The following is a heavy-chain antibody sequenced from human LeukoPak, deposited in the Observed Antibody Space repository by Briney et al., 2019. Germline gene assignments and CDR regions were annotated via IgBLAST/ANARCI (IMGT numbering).Heavy chain of an antibody. CDR1: GYSFTNYW. CDR3: ATMSANWFDP. V-gene: IGHV5-51*01. D-gene: IGHD6-25*01. J-gene: IGHJ5*02. CDR2: IYPGDSDT. Sequence: GESLKISCKGAGYSFTNYWIGWVLQMPGKGLEWMGIIYPGDSDTRYSPSFRGQVTISADKSISTAYLQWSSLKASDTAIYYCATMSANWFDPWGQGTLVTVSS.